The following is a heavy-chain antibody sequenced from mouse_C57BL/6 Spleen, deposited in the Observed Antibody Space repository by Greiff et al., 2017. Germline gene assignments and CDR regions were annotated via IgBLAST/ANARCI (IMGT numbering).Heavy chain of an antibody. CDR3: ARHYYGSSLYAMDY. D-gene: IGHD1-1*01. CDR1: GFTFSSYA. J-gene: IGHJ4*01. V-gene: IGHV5-4*03. CDR2: ISDGGSYT. Sequence: EVKLQESGGGLVKPGGSLKLSCAASGFTFSSYAMSWVRQTPEKRLEWVATISDGGSYTYYPDNVKGRFTISRDNAKNNLYLQMSHLKSEDTAMYYCARHYYGSSLYAMDYWGQGTSVTVSS.